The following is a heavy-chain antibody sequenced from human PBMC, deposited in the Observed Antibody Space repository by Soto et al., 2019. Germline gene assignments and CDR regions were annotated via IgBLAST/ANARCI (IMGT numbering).Heavy chain of an antibody. Sequence: QVQLVQSGAEVKKPGASVKVSCKASGYTFTSYGISWVRQAPGQGLEWMGWISAYNGNTNYAQKLQGRVTMTTDTSTSTAYMELRSLRSDDTAVYYCARAPGYYDFWSGYNPHNWFDPWGQGTLVTVSS. D-gene: IGHD3-3*01. CDR2: ISAYNGNT. J-gene: IGHJ5*02. CDR3: ARAPGYYDFWSGYNPHNWFDP. CDR1: GYTFTSYG. V-gene: IGHV1-18*01.